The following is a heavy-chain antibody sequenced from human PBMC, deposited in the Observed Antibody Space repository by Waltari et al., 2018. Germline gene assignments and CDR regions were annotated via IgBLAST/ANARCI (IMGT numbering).Heavy chain of an antibody. J-gene: IGHJ5*02. V-gene: IGHV4-31*03. Sequence: QVQLQESGPGLVKPSQPLSLTCTVPGGSISSGGYYWSWIRQHPGKGLEWIGYIYYSGSTYYNPSLKSRVTISVDTSKNQFSLKLSSVTAADTAVYYCARDHWPPGNNWFDPWGQGTLVTVSS. CDR1: GGSISSGGYY. CDR3: ARDHWPPGNNWFDP. CDR2: IYYSGST. D-gene: IGHD1-1*01.